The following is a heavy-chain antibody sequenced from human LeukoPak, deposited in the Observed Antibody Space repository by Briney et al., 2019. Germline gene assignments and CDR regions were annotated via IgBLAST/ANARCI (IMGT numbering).Heavy chain of an antibody. CDR2: INPNSGGT. D-gene: IGHD3-22*01. J-gene: IGHJ4*02. CDR3: ARDQWNQAFYYDSSCYYPDY. CDR1: GYTFTGYY. Sequence: ASVKVSCKASGYTFTGYYMHWVRQAPGQGLEWMGWINPNSGGTNSAQKFQGRVTMTRDTSISTAYMELSRLRSDDTAMYYCARDQWNQAFYYDSSCYYPDYWGRGTMVTVSS. V-gene: IGHV1-2*02.